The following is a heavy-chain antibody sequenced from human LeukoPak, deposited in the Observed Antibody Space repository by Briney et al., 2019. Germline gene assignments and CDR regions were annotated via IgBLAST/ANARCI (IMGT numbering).Heavy chain of an antibody. Sequence: GGSLRLSCAASGFTFSSYSMNWVRQAPGKGLEWVSSISSSSSYIYYADSVKGRFTISRDNAKNSLYLQMNSLRAEDTAVYYCARRRGYSSSWYERNYYYYYMDVRGKGTTVTVSS. J-gene: IGHJ6*03. V-gene: IGHV3-21*04. D-gene: IGHD6-13*01. CDR2: ISSSSSYI. CDR1: GFTFSSYS. CDR3: ARRRGYSSSWYERNYYYYYMDV.